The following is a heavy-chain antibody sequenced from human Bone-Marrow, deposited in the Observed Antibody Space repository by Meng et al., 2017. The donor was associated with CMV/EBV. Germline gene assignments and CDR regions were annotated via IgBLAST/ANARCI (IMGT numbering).Heavy chain of an antibody. V-gene: IGHV1-2*02. D-gene: IGHD5-12*01. CDR2: INPNSGGT. J-gene: IGHJ3*02. Sequence: ASVKVSCKASGYTFTSYYMHWVRQAPGQGLEWMGWINPNSGGTNYAQKFQGRVTMTRDTSISTAYMELSRLRSDDTAVYYCARGFYSGYDYLDAFDIWCQGTMVTVSS. CDR1: GYTFTSYY. CDR3: ARGFYSGYDYLDAFDI.